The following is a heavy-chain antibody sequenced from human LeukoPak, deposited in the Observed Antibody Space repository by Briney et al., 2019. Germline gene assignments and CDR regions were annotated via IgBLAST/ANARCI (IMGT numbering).Heavy chain of an antibody. Sequence: WASVKVSCKASGYTFTDYYMHWVRQAPGQGLEWMGRINPKSGGTDFAQQFQGRVTVTRDTAISTAYMELSSLRADVTAVYYCARDVIAVPGSGADSWGQGTLATVSS. V-gene: IGHV1-2*06. CDR1: GYTFTDYY. J-gene: IGHJ5*01. D-gene: IGHD6-19*01. CDR3: ARDVIAVPGSGADS. CDR2: INPKSGGT.